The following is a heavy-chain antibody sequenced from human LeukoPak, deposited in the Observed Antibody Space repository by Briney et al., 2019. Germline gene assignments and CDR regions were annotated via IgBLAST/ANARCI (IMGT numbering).Heavy chain of an antibody. V-gene: IGHV1-3*01. CDR3: ARDRIAARPSEFDY. CDR1: GYTFTSYA. D-gene: IGHD6-6*01. CDR2: INAGNGNT. Sequence: ASVKVSCKASGYTFTSYAMHWVRQAPGQRLEWMGWINAGNGNTKYSQKFQGRVTITRDTSASTAYMELSSLRSDDTAVYYCARDRIAARPSEFDYWGQGTLVTVSS. J-gene: IGHJ4*02.